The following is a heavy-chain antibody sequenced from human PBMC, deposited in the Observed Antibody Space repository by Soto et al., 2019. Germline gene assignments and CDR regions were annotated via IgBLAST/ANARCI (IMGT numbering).Heavy chain of an antibody. V-gene: IGHV3-30*18. Sequence: PGGSLRLSCAASGFTFSSYGMHWVRQAPGKGLEWVAVISYDGSNKYYADSVKGRFTISRDNSKNTLYLQMNSLRAEDTAVYYCAKSLAVRGVILALYYGMDVWGQGTTVTVSS. CDR2: ISYDGSNK. D-gene: IGHD3-10*01. J-gene: IGHJ6*02. CDR3: AKSLAVRGVILALYYGMDV. CDR1: GFTFSSYG.